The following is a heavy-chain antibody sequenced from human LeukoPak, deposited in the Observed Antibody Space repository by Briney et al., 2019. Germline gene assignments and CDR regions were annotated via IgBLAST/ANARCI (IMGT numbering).Heavy chain of an antibody. Sequence: ASVKVSCKASGGTFSSYAISWVRQAPGQGLEWMGGIIPIFGTANYAQKFQGRVTITADESTSTAYMELSSLRSEDTAVYYCAGHSGYDFWSGYYSGGGYYYYMDVWGKGTTVTVSS. J-gene: IGHJ6*03. CDR1: GGTFSSYA. D-gene: IGHD3-3*01. CDR2: IIPIFGTA. CDR3: AGHSGYDFWSGYYSGGGYYYYMDV. V-gene: IGHV1-69*13.